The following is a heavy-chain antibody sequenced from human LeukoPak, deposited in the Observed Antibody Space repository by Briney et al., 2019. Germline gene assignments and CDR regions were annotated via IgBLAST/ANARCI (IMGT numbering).Heavy chain of an antibody. CDR2: ISGSGGSSGGST. CDR1: GFTFSSYG. Sequence: GGSLRLSCVASGFTFSSYGMSWVRQAPGKGLEWVSGISGSGGSSGGSTYYADSVKGRFTISRDNSKNTLYLQMNSLRAEDTAVYYCARDSLHIVVVAAIVYWGQGTLVTVSS. D-gene: IGHD2-21*02. CDR3: ARDSLHIVVVAAIVY. V-gene: IGHV3-23*01. J-gene: IGHJ4*02.